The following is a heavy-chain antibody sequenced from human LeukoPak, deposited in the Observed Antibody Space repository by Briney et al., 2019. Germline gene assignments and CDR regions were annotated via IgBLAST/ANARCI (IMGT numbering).Heavy chain of an antibody. V-gene: IGHV4-39*07. D-gene: IGHD2-21*02. J-gene: IGHJ4*02. Sequence: SETLSLTCTVSGGSISSSSYYWGWIRQPPGKGLEWIGEINHSGSTNYNPSLKSRVTISVDTSKNQFSLKLSSVTAADTAVYYCARGLRGYFDYWGQGTLVTVSS. CDR2: INHSGST. CDR3: ARGLRGYFDY. CDR1: GGSISSSSYY.